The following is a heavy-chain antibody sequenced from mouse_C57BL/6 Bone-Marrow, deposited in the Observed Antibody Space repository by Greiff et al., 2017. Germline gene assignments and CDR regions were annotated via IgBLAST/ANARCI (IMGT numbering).Heavy chain of an antibody. J-gene: IGHJ2*01. D-gene: IGHD1-1*01. V-gene: IGHV1-19*01. CDR3: VPIPLFLDY. CDR1: GYTFTDYC. Sequence: VQLQQSGPVLVKPGASVKMSCKASGYTFTDYCMNWVKQSPGKGLEWIGVINPYNGGTSYNQKFKGKATLTVDKSSSTAYMQLNSLTSEDSAVYYCVPIPLFLDYWGKGTTLTVSS. CDR2: INPYNGGT.